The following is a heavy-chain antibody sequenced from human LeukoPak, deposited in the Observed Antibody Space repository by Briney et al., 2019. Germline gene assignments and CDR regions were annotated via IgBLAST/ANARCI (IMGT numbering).Heavy chain of an antibody. CDR2: INPNSGGT. Sequence: ASVKVSCKASGYTFTGYYMHWVRQAPGQGLEWMGWINPNSGGTNYAQKFQGRVTMTRDTSISTAYMEVSRLRSDDTAVYYCARPIGAAGDPWGYFDYWGQGTLVTASS. CDR3: ARPIGAAGDPWGYFDY. CDR1: GYTFTGYY. V-gene: IGHV1-2*02. J-gene: IGHJ4*02. D-gene: IGHD6-13*01.